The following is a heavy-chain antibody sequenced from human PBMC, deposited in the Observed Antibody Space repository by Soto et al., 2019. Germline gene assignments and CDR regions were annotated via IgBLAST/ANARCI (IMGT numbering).Heavy chain of an antibody. CDR3: AAKLGTTHYFDF. Sequence: SETLSLTCTVSGGSISSSSYYWGWIRQPPGKGLEWIGYIYHTGSTYYNPSLQSRLIMSIDTSKNQFSLHLYSVTAADTAVYFCAAKLGTTHYFDFWGQGSLVTVSS. CDR2: IYHTGST. J-gene: IGHJ4*02. D-gene: IGHD7-27*01. CDR1: GGSISSSSYY. V-gene: IGHV4-31*03.